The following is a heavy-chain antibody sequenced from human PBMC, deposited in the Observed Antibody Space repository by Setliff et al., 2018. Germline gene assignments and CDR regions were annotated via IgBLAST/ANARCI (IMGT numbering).Heavy chain of an antibody. CDR2: ISAYNGNT. J-gene: IGHJ3*02. Sequence: ASVKVSCKASGYAFTSYGISWVRQAPGQGLEWMGWISAYNGNTNYAQKLQGRVTMTTDTSTSTAYMELRSLRSDDTAVYYCARAPAYSSTPGSYAFDIWGQGTMVTVSS. CDR3: ARAPAYSSTPGSYAFDI. V-gene: IGHV1-18*01. CDR1: GYAFTSYG. D-gene: IGHD6-13*01.